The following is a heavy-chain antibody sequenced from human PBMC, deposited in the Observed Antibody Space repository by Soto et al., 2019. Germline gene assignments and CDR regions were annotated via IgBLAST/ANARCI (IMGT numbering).Heavy chain of an antibody. CDR3: AGQGGGGSFGY. Sequence: QVQLVQSGAEVKKPGASVKVSCKASGYTFTSYAMHWVRQAPGQRLEWMGWINAGNGNTKYSQKFQGRVTITRDTSASTAYMERSSLRSEDTAVYYCAGQGGGGSFGYWGQGTLVTVSS. CDR2: INAGNGNT. V-gene: IGHV1-3*01. J-gene: IGHJ4*02. CDR1: GYTFTSYA. D-gene: IGHD1-26*01.